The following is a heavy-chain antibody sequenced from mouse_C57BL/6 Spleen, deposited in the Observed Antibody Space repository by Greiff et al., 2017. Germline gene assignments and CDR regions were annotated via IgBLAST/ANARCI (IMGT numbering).Heavy chain of an antibody. CDR2: INPNNGGT. V-gene: IGHV1-26*01. CDR3: ARCYYGSAYAMDY. Sequence: EVQLQQSGPELVKPGASVKISCKASGYTFTDYYMNWVKQSHGKSLEWIGDINPNNGGTSYNQKFKGKATLTVDKSSSTAYMELRSLTSEDSAVXYCARCYYGSAYAMDYWGQGTSVTVAS. D-gene: IGHD1-1*01. J-gene: IGHJ4*01. CDR1: GYTFTDYY.